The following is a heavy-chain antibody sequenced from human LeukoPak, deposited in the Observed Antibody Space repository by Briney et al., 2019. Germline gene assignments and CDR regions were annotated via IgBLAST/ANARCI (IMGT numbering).Heavy chain of an antibody. CDR1: GFTFSRYW. J-gene: IGHJ5*02. CDR3: AKDPVPVVITYNWFDP. D-gene: IGHD3-22*01. CDR2: ISGSGGST. V-gene: IGHV3-23*01. Sequence: GGSLRLSCAASGFTFSRYWMSWVRQAPGKGLEWVSAISGSGGSTYYADSVKGRFTISRDNSKNTLYLQMNSLRAEDTAVYYCAKDPVPVVITYNWFDPWGQGTLVTVSS.